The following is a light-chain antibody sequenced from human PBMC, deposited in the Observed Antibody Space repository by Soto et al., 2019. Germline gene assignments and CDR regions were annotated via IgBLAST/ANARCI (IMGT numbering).Light chain of an antibody. CDR1: QSLTNIF. J-gene: IGKJ3*01. V-gene: IGKV3-20*01. CDR2: DTS. Sequence: EFVLTQSPATLSLSPGERATLSCRASQSLTNIFIACYQQRPGQPPRLLIYDTSSRASGIPDRFSGSGSGTDFTLTISRLETEDFAVYYCQQYGSSPRGIFTFGPGTKVDIK. CDR3: QQYGSSPRGIFT.